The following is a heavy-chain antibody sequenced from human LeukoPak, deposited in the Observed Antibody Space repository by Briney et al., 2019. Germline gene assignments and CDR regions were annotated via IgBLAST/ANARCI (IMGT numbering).Heavy chain of an antibody. CDR2: IYYSGST. D-gene: IGHD3-3*01. J-gene: IGHJ6*02. Sequence: SWIRQPPGKGLEWIGYIYYSGSTYYNPSLKSRVTISVDTSKNQFSLKLSSVTAADTAVYYCARDLSLGVVTTYGMDVWGQGTTVTVSS. V-gene: IGHV4-30-4*01. CDR3: ARDLSLGVVTTYGMDV.